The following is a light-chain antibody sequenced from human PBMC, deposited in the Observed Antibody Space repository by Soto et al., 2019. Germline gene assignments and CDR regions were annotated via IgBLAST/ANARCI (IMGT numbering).Light chain of an antibody. CDR2: GAS. CDR1: KGISHN. J-gene: IGKJ2*01. CDR3: LQYEAYPYT. V-gene: IGKV1-16*02. Sequence: DIQMTQSPSSLSASVGDRVTVTCRASKGISHNLAWFQQKPGKAPKSLIYGASILQRGAPSKFSASGSGTNFSLTINSLQPEDFATYYCLQYEAYPYTFGQGTKLEIK.